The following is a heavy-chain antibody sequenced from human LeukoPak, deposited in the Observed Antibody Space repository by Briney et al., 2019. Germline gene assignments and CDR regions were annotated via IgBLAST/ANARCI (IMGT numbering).Heavy chain of an antibody. CDR3: ARMTTRNDAFDI. J-gene: IGHJ3*02. D-gene: IGHD4-17*01. V-gene: IGHV4-59*01. Sequence: SETPSLTCTVSGGSISNYYWSWIRQPPGKGLEWIGYIYYSGSTNYNPSLKSRVTISVDTSKNQFSLKLSSVTAADTAVYYCARMTTRNDAFDIWGQGTMVTVSS. CDR1: GGSISNYY. CDR2: IYYSGST.